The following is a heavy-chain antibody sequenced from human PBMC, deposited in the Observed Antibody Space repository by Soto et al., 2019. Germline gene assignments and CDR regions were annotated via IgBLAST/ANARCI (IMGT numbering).Heavy chain of an antibody. Sequence: QVQLVQSGAEVKKPGSSVKVSCKASGGTFSSYTISWVRQAPGQGLEWMGRIIPILGIANYAQKFQGRVTIXAXXSTSTAYMELSSLRSEDTAVYYCASGQGLLWAFDIWGQGTMVTVSS. V-gene: IGHV1-69*02. J-gene: IGHJ3*02. CDR1: GGTFSSYT. CDR2: IIPILGIA. D-gene: IGHD3-16*01. CDR3: ASGQGLLWAFDI.